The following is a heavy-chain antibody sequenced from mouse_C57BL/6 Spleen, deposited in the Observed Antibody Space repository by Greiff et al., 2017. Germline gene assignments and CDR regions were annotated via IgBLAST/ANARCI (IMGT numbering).Heavy chain of an antibody. J-gene: IGHJ4*01. V-gene: IGHV5-17*01. CDR2: ISGGSSTI. Sequence: EVHLVESGGGLVKPGASLKLSCAASGFTFSDYGMHWVRQAPEKGLEWVAYISGGSSTIYYADTVKGRFTISRDNATNTLFLQMISLRSGDTAMYYCARDYYYYGMDYWGQGTSVTVSS. D-gene: IGHD1-1*02. CDR1: GFTFSDYG. CDR3: ARDYYYYGMDY.